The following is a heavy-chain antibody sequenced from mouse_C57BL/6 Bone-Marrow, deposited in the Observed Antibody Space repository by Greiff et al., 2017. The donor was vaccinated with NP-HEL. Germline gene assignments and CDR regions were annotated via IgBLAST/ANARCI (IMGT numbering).Heavy chain of an antibody. CDR1: GYAFSSSW. CDR3: ARPLITTVGGYYFDY. J-gene: IGHJ2*01. D-gene: IGHD1-1*01. Sequence: VKLMESGPELVKPGASVKISCKASGYAFSSSWMNWVKQRPGKGLEWIGRIYPGDGDTNYNGKFKGKATLTADKSSSTAYMQLSSLTSEDSAVYFCARPLITTVGGYYFDYWGQGTTLTVSS. V-gene: IGHV1-82*01. CDR2: IYPGDGDT.